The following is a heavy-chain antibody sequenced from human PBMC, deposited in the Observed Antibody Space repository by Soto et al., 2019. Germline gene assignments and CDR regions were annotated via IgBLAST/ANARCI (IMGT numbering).Heavy chain of an antibody. J-gene: IGHJ4*02. CDR3: TRQTGDYFDS. Sequence: PGGSLRLSCAASGFTFSGSIIHWVRQASGKGLEWVGRIRIKANNYATSYTASVKGRFTISRDDSKNKAYLQMNSLKTEDTAIYYCTRQTGDYFDSWGQGALVTVSS. V-gene: IGHV3-73*01. CDR1: GFTFSGSI. CDR2: IRIKANNYAT. D-gene: IGHD4-17*01.